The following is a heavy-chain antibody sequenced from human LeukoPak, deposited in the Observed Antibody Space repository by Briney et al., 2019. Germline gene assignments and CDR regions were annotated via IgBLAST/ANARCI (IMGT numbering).Heavy chain of an antibody. CDR2: ISWRSSDI. D-gene: IGHD6-13*01. V-gene: IGHV3-21*01. J-gene: IGHJ6*03. CDR1: GFTLSSYN. CDR3: ARVYTSTWYLGYLHMDV. Sequence: GRSLRLSCVASGFTLSSYNMKRVRQAPGKRMEWVSCISWRSSDIEYADSVNGRFIISRDIDKKSLYLQMNSLRVEDTAVYYCARVYTSTWYLGYLHMDVWGKGTTVTVSS.